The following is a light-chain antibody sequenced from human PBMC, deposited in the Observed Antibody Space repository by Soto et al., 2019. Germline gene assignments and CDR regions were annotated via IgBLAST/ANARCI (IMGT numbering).Light chain of an antibody. CDR2: AAS. CDR1: QRISTY. J-gene: IGKJ2*01. V-gene: IGKV1-39*01. CDR3: QQSYSARYS. Sequence: DVQMTQSPSSLYASVGDRVTITCRASQRISTYLNWFQQKPGKAPKLLIYAASSLQSGVPSRFSGSGSGTDFTLTISSLLPEDSSTYYCQQSYSARYSFGQGTKLEIK.